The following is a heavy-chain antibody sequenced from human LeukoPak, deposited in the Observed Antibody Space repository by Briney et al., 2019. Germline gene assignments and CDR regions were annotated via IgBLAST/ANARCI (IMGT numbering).Heavy chain of an antibody. J-gene: IGHJ4*02. CDR3: ARVISGASSDY. D-gene: IGHD7-27*01. Sequence: GGFLRLSCAASGFTFSDYYMNWIRQAPGKGLEWVSYISSSSSYTNYVDSVKGRFTISRDNAKNSLYLQMNSLRAEDTAVYYCARVISGASSDYWGQGNPVTVSS. CDR1: GFTFSDYY. V-gene: IGHV3-11*05. CDR2: ISSSSSYT.